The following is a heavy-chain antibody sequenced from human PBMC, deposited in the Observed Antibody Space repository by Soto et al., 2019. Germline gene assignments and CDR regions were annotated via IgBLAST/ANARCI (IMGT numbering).Heavy chain of an antibody. J-gene: IGHJ5*02. CDR1: GFTFSSYA. CDR2: ISGSGGST. Sequence: GGSLRLSCAASGFTFSSYAMSWVRQAPGKGLEWVSAISGSGGSTYYADSVKGRFTISRDNSKNTLYLQMNSLRAEDTAVYYCAKDLFEQLGPNWFDPWGQGTLVTVSS. CDR3: AKDLFEQLGPNWFDP. D-gene: IGHD6-13*01. V-gene: IGHV3-23*01.